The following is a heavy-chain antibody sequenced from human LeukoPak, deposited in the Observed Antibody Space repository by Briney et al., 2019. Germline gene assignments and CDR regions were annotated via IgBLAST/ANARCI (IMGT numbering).Heavy chain of an antibody. Sequence: GESLRLSCAGSGFTFNNFGLSWVRRAPGEGLEWVSFIDKTGGNPYYADPVNGRFTISRDNAKNSLYLQMNSLRAEDTAVYYCARAVVWFGEHDAFDIWGQGTMVTVSS. CDR3: ARAVVWFGEHDAFDI. CDR1: GFTFNNFG. J-gene: IGHJ3*02. D-gene: IGHD3-10*01. V-gene: IGHV3-21*01. CDR2: IDKTGGNP.